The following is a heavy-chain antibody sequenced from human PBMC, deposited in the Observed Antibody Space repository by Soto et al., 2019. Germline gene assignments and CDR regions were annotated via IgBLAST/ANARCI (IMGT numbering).Heavy chain of an antibody. Sequence: EAQLLESGGGLVQPGGSLRLSCAASGFIFSNYGMSWVRQAPGKGLEWVSRISGSGDRTPNADSVRGPFTISRADSRNILNLKKNSLRAEDTAIYFCATTKGYIDPFDLWGQGTMVTVSS. CDR2: ISGSGDRT. J-gene: IGHJ4*02. CDR3: ATTKGYIDPFDL. CDR1: GFIFSNYG. V-gene: IGHV3-23*01. D-gene: IGHD5-12*01.